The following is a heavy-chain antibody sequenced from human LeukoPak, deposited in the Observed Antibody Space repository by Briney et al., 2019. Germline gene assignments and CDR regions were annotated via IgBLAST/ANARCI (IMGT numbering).Heavy chain of an antibody. CDR3: ARRVGNYANFDY. J-gene: IGHJ4*02. Sequence: GESLKISCKGSGYDFSTHWISWGRKMPGKGREWMGRIDPSASYINYSPSFQGHVSISADKSIDTVYLQWNSLKASDTAMYYCARRVGNYANFDYWGQGTLVIVSS. CDR1: GYDFSTHW. CDR2: IDPSASYI. V-gene: IGHV5-10-1*01. D-gene: IGHD1-26*01.